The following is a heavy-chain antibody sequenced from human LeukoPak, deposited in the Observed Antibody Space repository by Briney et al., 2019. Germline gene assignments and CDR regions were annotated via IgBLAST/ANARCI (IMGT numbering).Heavy chain of an antibody. Sequence: ASVKVSCKASGYTFTSYDIKWVRQATGQGLEWMGWMNLNSGNTDYAQKFQGRVTMTRNTSISTAYMELSSLRSEDTAVYYCARGPVLEGYYYYYMDVWGKGATVTVCS. CDR3: ARGPVLEGYYYYYMDV. J-gene: IGHJ6*03. CDR2: MNLNSGNT. D-gene: IGHD3-3*01. V-gene: IGHV1-8*01. CDR1: GYTFTSYD.